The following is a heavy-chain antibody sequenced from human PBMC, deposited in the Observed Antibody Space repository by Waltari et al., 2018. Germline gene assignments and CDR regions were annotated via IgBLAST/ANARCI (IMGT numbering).Heavy chain of an antibody. J-gene: IGHJ4*02. CDR2: ISYDGSNK. CDR1: GFTFSSYA. D-gene: IGHD3-22*01. V-gene: IGHV3-30*01. Sequence: QVQLVESGGGVVQPGRSLRLSCAASGFTFSSYAMHCVRQAPGKGLEWVAVISYDGSNKYYADSVKGRFTISRDNSKNTLYLQMNSLRAEDTAVYYCARDGGSSGYYDYWGQGTLVTVSS. CDR3: ARDGGSSGYYDY.